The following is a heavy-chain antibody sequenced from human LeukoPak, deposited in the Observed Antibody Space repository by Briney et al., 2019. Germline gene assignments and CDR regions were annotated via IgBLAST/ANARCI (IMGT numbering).Heavy chain of an antibody. V-gene: IGHV4-34*01. CDR1: GGSFSGYY. J-gene: IGHJ4*02. Sequence: PAETLSLTCAVYGGSFSGYYWSWIRQPPGKGLEWIGEINHSGSTNYNTSLKSRVTISVDPSKNQFSLKLSSVTAADTAVYDCARGRNGESDYWGQGTLVTVSS. D-gene: IGHD1-14*01. CDR2: INHSGST. CDR3: ARGRNGESDY.